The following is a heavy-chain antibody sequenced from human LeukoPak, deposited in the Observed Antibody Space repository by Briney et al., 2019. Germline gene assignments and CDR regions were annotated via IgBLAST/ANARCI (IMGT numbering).Heavy chain of an antibody. Sequence: SETLSLTCTVSGGSISNYYWSWIRQPPGKGLGWIGYIYYSGTTNYNPSLKSRVTISVDTSKNQFSLKLNSVTAADTAVYYCARGVYIAAAQYGYWGQGTLVTFSS. CDR2: IYYSGTT. CDR1: GGSISNYY. J-gene: IGHJ4*02. CDR3: ARGVYIAAAQYGY. V-gene: IGHV4-59*01. D-gene: IGHD6-13*01.